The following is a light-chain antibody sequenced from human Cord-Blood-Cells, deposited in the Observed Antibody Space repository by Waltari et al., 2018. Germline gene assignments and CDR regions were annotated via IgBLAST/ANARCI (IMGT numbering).Light chain of an antibody. CDR1: QILVYSVENTY. J-gene: IGKJ4*01. Sequence: DVVMTQSQLCLPVTLRQRASISGRFSQILVYSVENTYLNCFQQRPGQSPRRLIYKVSNRDSGVPDRFSGSGSGTDFTLKISRVEAEDVGVYYCMQGTHWPLTFGGGTKVEIK. CDR2: KVS. CDR3: MQGTHWPLT. V-gene: IGKV2-30*01.